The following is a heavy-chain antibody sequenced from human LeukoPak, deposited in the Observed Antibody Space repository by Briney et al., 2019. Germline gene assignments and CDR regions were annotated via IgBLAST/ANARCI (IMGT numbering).Heavy chain of an antibody. D-gene: IGHD3-10*01. Sequence: PGGSLRLSCVASGFSFTCYAMSWVRQAPARGLESVSSLRGNDDTFYADSVKGRFTISRDNSKNTLYLQMNSLRAEDTAVYYCAKIAGGGYYFDYWGQGTLVTVSS. J-gene: IGHJ4*02. CDR2: LRGNDDT. CDR3: AKIAGGGYYFDY. CDR1: GFSFTCYA. V-gene: IGHV3-23*01.